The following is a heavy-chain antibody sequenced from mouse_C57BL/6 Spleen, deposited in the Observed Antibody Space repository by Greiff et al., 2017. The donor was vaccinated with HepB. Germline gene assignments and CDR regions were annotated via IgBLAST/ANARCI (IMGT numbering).Heavy chain of an antibody. CDR2: IYPGSGST. J-gene: IGHJ4*01. CDR3: ARSSSGYEVGYAMDD. V-gene: IGHV1-55*01. CDR1: GYTFTSYW. D-gene: IGHD3-2*02. Sequence: QVQLQQPGAELVKPGASVKMSCKASGYTFTSYWITWVKQRPGQGLEWIGDIYPGSGSTNYNEKFKSKATLTVDTSSSTAYMQLSSLTAEDSAVYYWARSSSGYEVGYAMDDWGQGTSVTVSS.